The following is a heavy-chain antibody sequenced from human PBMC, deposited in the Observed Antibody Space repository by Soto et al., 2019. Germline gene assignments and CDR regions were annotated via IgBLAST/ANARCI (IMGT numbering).Heavy chain of an antibody. J-gene: IGHJ4*02. CDR2: INPNSGGT. CDR3: ASAAVTGTAGLDF. D-gene: IGHD6-19*01. CDR1: GYTFSGFY. Sequence: ASVKVSCKASGYTFSGFYMHWVRQAPGQGLEWMGWINPNSGGTKSAEKFQDRVTMTRDTSISTAYMELSRLTSDDTAVYYCASAAVTGTAGLDFWGQGTQVTVSS. V-gene: IGHV1-2*02.